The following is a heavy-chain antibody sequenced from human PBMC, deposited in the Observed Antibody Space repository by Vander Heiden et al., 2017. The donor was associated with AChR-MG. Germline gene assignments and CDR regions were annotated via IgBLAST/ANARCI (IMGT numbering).Heavy chain of an antibody. CDR1: GGSISSYY. J-gene: IGHJ6*02. Sequence: QVQLQESGPGLVKPSETLSLTCTVSGGSISSYYWSWIRQPPGKGLEWIGYIYYSGRTNYNPSPKSRVTISVDTSKNQFSLKLSSVTAADTAVYYCARVNYVPSYYYYGMDVWGQGTTVTVSS. CDR2: IYYSGRT. CDR3: ARVNYVPSYYYYGMDV. D-gene: IGHD4-4*01. V-gene: IGHV4-59*01.